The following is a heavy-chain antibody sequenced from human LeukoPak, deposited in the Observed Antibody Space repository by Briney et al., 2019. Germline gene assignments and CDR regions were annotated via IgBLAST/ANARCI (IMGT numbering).Heavy chain of an antibody. V-gene: IGHV3-23*01. CDR1: GFSFNSYA. CDR2: IGGSGDSI. D-gene: IGHD5-24*01. CDR3: ARDMDDYNALPPLFQH. Sequence: GGSLRLSCAASGFSFNSYAMSWVRQAPGKGLEWVSGIGGSGDSIYYVDSVEGRFTISRDNSKNTLYLQMDSLRAEDTAVYYCARDMDDYNALPPLFQHWGQGTLVTVSS. J-gene: IGHJ1*01.